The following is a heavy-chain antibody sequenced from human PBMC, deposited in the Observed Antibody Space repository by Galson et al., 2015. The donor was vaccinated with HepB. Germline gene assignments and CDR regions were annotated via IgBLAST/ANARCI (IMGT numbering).Heavy chain of an antibody. CDR2: IKSKTDGGIT. Sequence: SLRLSCAASGFTFSNAWMSWVRRAPGKGLEWVGRIKSKTDGGITDYAAPVKGRFTISRDDSKNTLYLQMNSLKTEDTAVYYCTTGYSSSWGSQNYYFDYWGQGTLVTVSS. J-gene: IGHJ4*02. CDR1: GFTFSNAW. D-gene: IGHD6-13*01. CDR3: TTGYSSSWGSQNYYFDY. V-gene: IGHV3-15*01.